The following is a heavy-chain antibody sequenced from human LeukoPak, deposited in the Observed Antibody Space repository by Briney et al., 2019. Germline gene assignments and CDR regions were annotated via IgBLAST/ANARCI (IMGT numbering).Heavy chain of an antibody. J-gene: IGHJ4*02. CDR2: IYHSGRT. CDR1: GYSISSGYY. CDR3: ARLSTVTTSFDY. D-gene: IGHD4-17*01. Sequence: SETLSLTCTVSGYSISSGYYWGWIRQPPGQGLEWIGSIYHSGRTFYNPSLKSRVTISVDTSKNQFSLKLSSVTAADTAVYYCARLSTVTTSFDYWGQGTLVTVSS. V-gene: IGHV4-38-2*02.